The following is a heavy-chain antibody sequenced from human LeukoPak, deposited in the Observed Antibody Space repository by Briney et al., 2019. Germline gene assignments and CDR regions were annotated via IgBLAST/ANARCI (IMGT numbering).Heavy chain of an antibody. Sequence: ASVKVSCKASGYTFTSCDIDWVRQTTGQGLEWMGWMNPNSGSTGYAQKFQGRVTITRNTSISTAYMELSGLRSEDTAVYYCARGRSTGYPYYFEYWGQGTLVTVSS. V-gene: IGHV1-8*03. CDR3: ARGRSTGYPYYFEY. D-gene: IGHD5-12*01. CDR1: GYTFTSCD. CDR2: MNPNSGST. J-gene: IGHJ4*02.